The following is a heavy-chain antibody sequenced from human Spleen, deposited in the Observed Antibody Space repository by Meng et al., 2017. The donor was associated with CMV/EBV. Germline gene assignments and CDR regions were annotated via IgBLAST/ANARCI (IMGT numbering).Heavy chain of an antibody. J-gene: IGHJ4*02. D-gene: IGHD5-12*01. Sequence: QFQPQQWGAGLLKTSATLPPTCAVYGGSFSGYYWSWIRQPPGKALEWSGEINHSGSTNYNPSLKSRVTISVDTSTNKFSLKLSSVTAADTAVYYCARGGYSGYYGYWGQGTLVTVSS. CDR1: GGSFSGYY. V-gene: IGHV4-34*01. CDR3: ARGGYSGYYGY. CDR2: INHSGST.